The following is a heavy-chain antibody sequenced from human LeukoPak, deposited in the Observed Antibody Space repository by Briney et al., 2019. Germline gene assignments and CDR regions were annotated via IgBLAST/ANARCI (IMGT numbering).Heavy chain of an antibody. CDR2: IYYSGST. CDR3: ARELYDSSGARFDY. D-gene: IGHD3-22*01. J-gene: IGHJ4*02. CDR1: GGSISSSSYH. Sequence: PSETLSLTCTVSGGSISSSSYHWGWIRQPPGKGQEWIGSIYYSGSTYYNPSLKSRVTISVDTSKNQFSLKLSSVTAADTAVYYCARELYDSSGARFDYWGQGTLVTVSS. V-gene: IGHV4-39*07.